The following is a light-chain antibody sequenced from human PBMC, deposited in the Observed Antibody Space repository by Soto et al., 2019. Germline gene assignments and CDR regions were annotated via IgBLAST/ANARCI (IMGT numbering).Light chain of an antibody. V-gene: IGKV3-20*01. CDR3: QQYGSSGT. CDR1: QSVSSN. Sequence: IVLTQSPATLSLSPGERATLSCRASQSVSSNLAWYQQKPGQAPRLLIYGASSRATGIPDRFSGSGSGTDFTLTISRLEPEGFAVYYCQQYGSSGTFGQGTKVDIK. J-gene: IGKJ1*01. CDR2: GAS.